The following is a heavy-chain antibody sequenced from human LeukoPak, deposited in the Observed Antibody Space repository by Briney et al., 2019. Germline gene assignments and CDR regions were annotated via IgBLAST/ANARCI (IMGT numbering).Heavy chain of an antibody. CDR1: GGTFSSYA. CDR2: IIPIFGTA. Sequence: SVKVSCKASGGTFSSYAISWVRQAPGQGLEWMGGIIPIFGTANYSQKFQGRVTITTDESTSTAYMELSSLRSEDTAVYYCARDYGDYANWFDPWGQGTLVTVSS. CDR3: ARDYGDYANWFDP. D-gene: IGHD4-17*01. V-gene: IGHV1-69*05. J-gene: IGHJ5*02.